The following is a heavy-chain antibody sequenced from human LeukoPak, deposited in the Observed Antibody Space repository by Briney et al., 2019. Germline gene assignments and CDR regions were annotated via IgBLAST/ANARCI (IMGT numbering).Heavy chain of an antibody. D-gene: IGHD3-10*01. CDR1: GYTFTSYD. Sequence: GASVKVSCKASGYTFTSYDINWVRQATGQGLEWMGWMNPNSGNTGYAQKFQGRVTMTRNTSISTAYMELSSLRSEDTAVYYCARAGYYYGSEPYGMDVWGQGTTVTVSS. CDR3: ARAGYYYGSEPYGMDV. CDR2: MNPNSGNT. V-gene: IGHV1-8*01. J-gene: IGHJ6*02.